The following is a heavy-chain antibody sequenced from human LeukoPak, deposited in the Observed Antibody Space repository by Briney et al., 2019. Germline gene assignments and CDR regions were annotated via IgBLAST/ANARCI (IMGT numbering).Heavy chain of an antibody. V-gene: IGHV3-9*01. CDR1: GFNFNDYA. CDR2: ISWNRNTI. J-gene: IGHJ4*02. CDR3: AKGMGSDWYRGLDY. Sequence: SLRLSCTASGFNFNDYAMHWVRQAPGKGLEWVSGISWNRNTIGYADSVRGRFNIFRDDDKNSLYLQMNSLRAEDTAIYYCAKGMGSDWYRGLDYWGQGALVTVSS. D-gene: IGHD6-19*01.